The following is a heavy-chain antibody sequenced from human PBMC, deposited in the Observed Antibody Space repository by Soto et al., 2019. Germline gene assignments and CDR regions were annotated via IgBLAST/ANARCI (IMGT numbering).Heavy chain of an antibody. V-gene: IGHV4-61*08. CDR1: GGSISSGDYY. Sequence: SETLSLTCTVSGGSISSGDYYWSWIRQPPGKGLEWIGYIYYSGSTNYNPSLKSRVTISVDTSKNQFSLKLSSVTAADTAVYYCARSYYYDSSGYYSHYGMDVWGQGTTVTVSS. J-gene: IGHJ6*02. CDR2: IYYSGST. D-gene: IGHD3-22*01. CDR3: ARSYYYDSSGYYSHYGMDV.